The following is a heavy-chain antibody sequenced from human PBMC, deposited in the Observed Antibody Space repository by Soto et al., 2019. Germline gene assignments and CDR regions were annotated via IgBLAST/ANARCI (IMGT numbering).Heavy chain of an antibody. D-gene: IGHD6-6*01. CDR2: ISSSSSYI. CDR3: ARVEYSSSPTDY. V-gene: IGHV3-21*01. Sequence: EVQLVESGGGLVKPGGSLRLSCAASGFTFSSYSMNWVRQAPGKGLEWVSSISSSSSYIYYAVSVKGRFTISRDNAKNSLYLQMNSLRAEDTAVYYCARVEYSSSPTDYWGQGTLVTVSS. CDR1: GFTFSSYS. J-gene: IGHJ4*02.